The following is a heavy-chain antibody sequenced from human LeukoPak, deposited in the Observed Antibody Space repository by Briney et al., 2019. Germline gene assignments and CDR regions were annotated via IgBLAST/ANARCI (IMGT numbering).Heavy chain of an antibody. CDR1: GGSISSSSYY. J-gene: IGHJ4*02. V-gene: IGHV4-39*01. CDR2: IYYSGST. CDR3: ARHVWSSSFHFDY. Sequence: SETLSLTCTVSGGSISSSSYYLGWIRQPPGKGLEWIGSIYYSGSTYYNPSLKSRVTISVDTSKNQFSLKLSSVTAADTAVYHCARHVWSSSFHFDYWGQGTLVTVSS. D-gene: IGHD6-13*01.